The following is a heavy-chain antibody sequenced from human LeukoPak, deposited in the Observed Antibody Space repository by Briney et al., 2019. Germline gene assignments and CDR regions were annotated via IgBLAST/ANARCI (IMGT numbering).Heavy chain of an antibody. J-gene: IGHJ6*03. CDR3: ARVDTVNYYYYMDV. V-gene: IGHV1-18*01. CDR2: ISTFNGHT. Sequence: ASVKVSCKASGYTFTTYGISWVRQAPGHGLEWMGWISTFNGHTNYAQSRQDRVTMTKDTATSTVYMELSSLTLDDTAVYYCARVDTVNYYYYMDVWGKGTPVTVSS. CDR1: GYTFTTYG. D-gene: IGHD4-17*01.